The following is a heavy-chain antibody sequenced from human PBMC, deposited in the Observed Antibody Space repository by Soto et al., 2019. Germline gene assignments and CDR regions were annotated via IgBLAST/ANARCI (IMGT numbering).Heavy chain of an antibody. V-gene: IGHV3-15*07. CDR1: GFTFSNAW. J-gene: IGHJ4*02. CDR3: VTGGYYLDF. D-gene: IGHD2-15*01. CDR2: IKSKVDGGTI. Sequence: EVQLVESGGGLVKSGGSLRLSCAASGFTFSNAWMNWVRQAPGKGLEWVGRIKSKVDGGTIDYAAPVKGRFSISRDDSKNTVYVQMSGLKTEDTAVYFCVTGGYYLDFWGRGTLVTVSS.